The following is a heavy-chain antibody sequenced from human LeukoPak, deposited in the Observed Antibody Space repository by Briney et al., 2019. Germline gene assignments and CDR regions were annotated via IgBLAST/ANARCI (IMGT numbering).Heavy chain of an antibody. CDR2: IYHSGST. CDR3: ARDVAYGDSSYYFDY. J-gene: IGHJ4*02. CDR1: GGSISSSNW. D-gene: IGHD4-17*01. Sequence: SGTLSLTCAVSGGSISSSNWWSWVHQPPGKGLEWIGEIYHSGSTNYNPSLKSRVTISVDKSKNQFSLKLSSVTAADTAVYYCARDVAYGDSSYYFDYWGQGTLVTVSS. V-gene: IGHV4-4*02.